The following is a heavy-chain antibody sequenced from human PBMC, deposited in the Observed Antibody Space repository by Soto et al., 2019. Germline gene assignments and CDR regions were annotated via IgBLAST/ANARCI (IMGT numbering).Heavy chain of an antibody. V-gene: IGHV4-59*01. CDR1: GGSISSYY. CDR3: GGGGFASDI. Sequence: SETLSLTCTVSGGSISSYYWTLIRQPPGKGLEWIGYISYSGSTKYNPSLKSRLTILIDTSKNQFSLKLSSVTAADTAVYYCGGGGFASDIWGQGTMVTVSS. J-gene: IGHJ3*02. D-gene: IGHD3-16*01. CDR2: ISYSGST.